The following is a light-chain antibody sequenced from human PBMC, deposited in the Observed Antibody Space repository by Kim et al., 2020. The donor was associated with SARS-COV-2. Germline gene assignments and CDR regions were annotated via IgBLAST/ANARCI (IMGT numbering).Light chain of an antibody. V-gene: IGLV2-11*03. Sequence: GQSVTVSCTGTSSDVGGYNYVSWYQQHPGKAPKLMISDVANRPSGVPDRFSGSKSGNTASLTISGLQAEDEADYYCCSYAGTYKVFGTGTKVTVL. CDR3: CSYAGTYKV. CDR2: DVA. CDR1: SSDVGGYNY. J-gene: IGLJ1*01.